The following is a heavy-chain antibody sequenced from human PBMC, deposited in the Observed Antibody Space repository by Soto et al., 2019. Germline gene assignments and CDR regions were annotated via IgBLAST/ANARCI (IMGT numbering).Heavy chain of an antibody. J-gene: IGHJ6*02. D-gene: IGHD3-22*01. CDR3: AREGDSYDSSGYPYYYYGMDV. CDR2: IIPILGIA. CDR1: GYTFIIYG. V-gene: IGHV1-69*04. Sequence: SVKGSCKTAGYTFIIYGISWGRQAPGQGPEWMGRIIPILGIANYAQKFQGRVTITADKSTSTAYMELSSLRSEDTAVYYCAREGDSYDSSGYPYYYYGMDVWGQGTTVTVSS.